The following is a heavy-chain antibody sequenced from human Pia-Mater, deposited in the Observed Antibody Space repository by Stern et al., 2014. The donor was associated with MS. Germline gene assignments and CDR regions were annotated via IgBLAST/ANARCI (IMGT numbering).Heavy chain of an antibody. CDR3: ARSHSKWLVHDAFDI. CDR1: GFTFSDYY. D-gene: IGHD6-19*01. Sequence: QLVQSGGGLVKPGGSLRLSCAASGFTFSDYYMSWIRQAPGKGLEWVSSISSSGSSIYYADSVKGRFTISRDNAKNSLYLQMNSLRAEDTAVYYCARSHSKWLVHDAFDIWGQGTMVRVSS. V-gene: IGHV3-11*01. J-gene: IGHJ3*02. CDR2: ISSSGSSI.